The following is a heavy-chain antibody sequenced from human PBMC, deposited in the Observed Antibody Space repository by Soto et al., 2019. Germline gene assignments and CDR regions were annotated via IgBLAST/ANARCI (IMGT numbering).Heavy chain of an antibody. CDR1: GSTFNNFA. CDR3: ARAIKRWEVNYYFDF. J-gene: IGHJ4*02. CDR2: IVVDSNTA. D-gene: IGHD1-26*01. V-gene: IGHV1-69*06. Sequence: QVVLLQSGAEVKEPGSSVRVSCQVSGSTFNNFAFSWVRQAPGHGPEWMGGIVVDSNTAEYSQRFQDRVTITADTSTETLYIELGSLTFEDTAVYYCARAIKRWEVNYYFDFWGQGTLVTVSS.